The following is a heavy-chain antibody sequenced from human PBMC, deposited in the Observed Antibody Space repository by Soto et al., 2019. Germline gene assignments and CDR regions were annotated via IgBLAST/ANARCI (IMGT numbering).Heavy chain of an antibody. D-gene: IGHD6-13*01. CDR3: AKSSSSWYASYFDY. CDR1: AFSFSSYA. J-gene: IGHJ4*01. CDR2: ISGSGGNT. V-gene: IGHV3-23*01. Sequence: EVQLLESGGGLVQPGGSLRLSCAASAFSFSSYAMSWVRQAPGKGLEWVSTISGSGGNTYYADSVKGRFTISRDNSKNTLYLQMNSLGAEDTAVYFCAKSSSSWYASYFDYWGHGTLVTVSS.